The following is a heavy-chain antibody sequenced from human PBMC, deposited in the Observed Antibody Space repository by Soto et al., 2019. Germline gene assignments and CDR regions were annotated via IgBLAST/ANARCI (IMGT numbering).Heavy chain of an antibody. CDR2: VIPIFGTP. V-gene: IGHV1-69*01. J-gene: IGHJ6*02. CDR1: GGTFSNYA. D-gene: IGHD2-15*01. Sequence: QVQLVQSGAEVKKPGSSVKVSCKAPGGTFSNYAISWVRQAPGQGLEWMGGVIPIFGTPKYAQKFQGRVTIPADESTSTGYMELRSLRSEDTAVYYCARSQGGSSSLDIYYYYYYGMDVWGQGTTVTVSS. CDR3: ARSQGGSSSLDIYYYYYYGMDV.